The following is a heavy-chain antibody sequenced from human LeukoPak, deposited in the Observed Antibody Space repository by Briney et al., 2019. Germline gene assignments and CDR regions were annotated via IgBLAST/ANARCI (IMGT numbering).Heavy chain of an antibody. J-gene: IGHJ3*01. CDR2: INPNSGNT. CDR3: ARGYQLLRW. D-gene: IGHD2-2*01. CDR1: GYTFTGYY. V-gene: IGHV1-8*02. Sequence: ASVKVSCKASGYTFTGYYMHWVRQAPGQGLEWMGWINPNSGNTGYAQKFQGRVTMTRNTSISTAYMELSSLRSEDTAVYYCARGYQLLRWWGQGTMVTVSS.